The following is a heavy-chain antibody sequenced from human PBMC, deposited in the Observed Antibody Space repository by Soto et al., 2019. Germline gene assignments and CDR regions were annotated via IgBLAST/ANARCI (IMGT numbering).Heavy chain of an antibody. CDR1: GYTFTSYY. Sequence: QVQLVQSGAEVKKPGASVKVSCKASGYTFTSYYMHWVRQAPGQGLEWMGIINPSGGSTSYAQKFQGRVTVTRDTSTSTVYMELSSLRSEDTAVYYCASGCSSTSCDRGYYYYGMDVWGQGTTVTVSS. D-gene: IGHD2-2*02. V-gene: IGHV1-46*01. CDR2: INPSGGST. J-gene: IGHJ6*02. CDR3: ASGCSSTSCDRGYYYYGMDV.